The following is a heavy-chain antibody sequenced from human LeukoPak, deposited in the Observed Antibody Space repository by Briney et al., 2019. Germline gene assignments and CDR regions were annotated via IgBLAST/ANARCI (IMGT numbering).Heavy chain of an antibody. CDR3: ARHADDSPSHFDY. D-gene: IGHD1-1*01. CDR1: GGSISSSSYY. CDR2: IYYSGST. V-gene: IGHV4-39*01. J-gene: IGHJ4*02. Sequence: SGTLSLTCTVSGGSISSSSYYWGWIRQPPGKGLEWIGSIYYSGSTYYNPSLKSRVTISVDTSKNQFSLKLSSVTAADTAVYYCARHADDSPSHFDYWGQGTLVTVSS.